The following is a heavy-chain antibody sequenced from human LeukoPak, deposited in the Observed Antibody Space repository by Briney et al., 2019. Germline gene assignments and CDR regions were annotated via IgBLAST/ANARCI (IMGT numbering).Heavy chain of an antibody. CDR3: ARDSRISAAGRGLYYFDY. J-gene: IGHJ4*02. V-gene: IGHV4-39*07. CDR1: GGSISSSSYY. D-gene: IGHD6-13*01. Sequence: SETLSLTCTVSGGSISSSSYYWGWIRQPPGKGLEWIGSIYYSGSTYYNPSLKSRVTISVDTSKNQFSLKLSSVTAADTAVYYCARDSRISAAGRGLYYFDYWAREPWSPSPQ. CDR2: IYYSGST.